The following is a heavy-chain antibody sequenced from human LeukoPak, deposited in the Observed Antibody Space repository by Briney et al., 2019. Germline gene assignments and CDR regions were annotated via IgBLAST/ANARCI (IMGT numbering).Heavy chain of an antibody. J-gene: IGHJ4*02. CDR1: GGSFSGYY. D-gene: IGHD3-3*01. CDR3: AKGDPFLLRFLEWLPGSFDY. Sequence: SETLSLTCAVYGGSFSGYYWSWIRQPPGKGLEWIGEINHSGSTNYNPSLKSRVTISVDTSKNQFSLKLSSVTAADTAVYYCAKGDPFLLRFLEWLPGSFDYWGQGTLVTVS. V-gene: IGHV4-34*01. CDR2: INHSGST.